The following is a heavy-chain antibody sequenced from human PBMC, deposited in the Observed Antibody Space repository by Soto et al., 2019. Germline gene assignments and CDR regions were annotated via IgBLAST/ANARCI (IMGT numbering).Heavy chain of an antibody. D-gene: IGHD4-17*01. Sequence: QVQLVQSGTEVRKPGASVKVSCKASGYTFTNYGINWVRQAPGQGLEWMGWISTYNVNTYYAQKFKGRATLTTDTSTNTAYMELRSLTSDDTAVYYCARALTVTTALDLWGLGTLVTGSS. CDR3: ARALTVTTALDL. CDR2: ISTYNVNT. CDR1: GYTFTNYG. V-gene: IGHV1-18*04. J-gene: IGHJ5*02.